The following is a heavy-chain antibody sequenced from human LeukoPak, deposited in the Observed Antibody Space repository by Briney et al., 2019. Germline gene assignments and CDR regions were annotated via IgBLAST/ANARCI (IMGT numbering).Heavy chain of an antibody. CDR2: ISAYNGNT. J-gene: IGHJ4*02. V-gene: IGHV1-18*01. CDR3: ARDRVGTYGDYFDY. D-gene: IGHD4-17*01. Sequence: ASVKVSCKASGGTFSSYAISWVRQAPGQGLEWMGWISAYNGNTNYAQKLQGRVTMTTDTSTSTAYMELRSLRSDDTAVYYCARDRVGTYGDYFDYWGQGTLVTVSS. CDR1: GGTFSSYA.